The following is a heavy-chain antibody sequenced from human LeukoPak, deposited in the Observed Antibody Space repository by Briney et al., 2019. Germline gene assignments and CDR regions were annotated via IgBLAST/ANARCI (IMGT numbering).Heavy chain of an antibody. CDR3: ASSRVPAAILTPFDY. D-gene: IGHD2-2*02. V-gene: IGHV3-21*01. J-gene: IGHJ4*02. CDR2: ITSSSSYI. Sequence: PGGSLRLSCAASGFTFSSYSMNWVRQAPGKGLEWVSSITSSSSYIYYADSVKGRFTISRDNARNSLYLQMNSLRAEDTAVYYCASSRVPAAILTPFDYWGQGTLVTASS. CDR1: GFTFSSYS.